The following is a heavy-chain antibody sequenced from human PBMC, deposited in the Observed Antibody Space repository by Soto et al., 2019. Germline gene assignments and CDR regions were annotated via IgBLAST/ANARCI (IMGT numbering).Heavy chain of an antibody. CDR2: IYPGDSDT. CDR3: ARLDSGTYPYYYYYGMDV. CDR1: GYSFTSYW. J-gene: IGHJ6*02. D-gene: IGHD1-26*01. Sequence: PGESLKISCKGSGYSFTSYWIGWVRQMPGKGLEWMGIIYPGDSDTRYSPSFQGQVTISADKSINTAYLQWGSLKASDTAMYYCARLDSGTYPYYYYYGMDVWGQGTTVTVSS. V-gene: IGHV5-51*01.